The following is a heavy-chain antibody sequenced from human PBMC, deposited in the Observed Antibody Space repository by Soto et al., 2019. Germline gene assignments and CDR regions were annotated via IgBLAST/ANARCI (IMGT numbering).Heavy chain of an antibody. V-gene: IGHV4-31*03. CDR3: ARGTTVTTGLFDY. Sequence: QVQLQESGPGLVKPSQTLSLTCTVSGGSISSGGYFWSWIRQHPGKGLEWVGFLYYSGSTFYNPSLKSRVTLSVDTSKNQFSLNLSSVTAADTAVYYCARGTTVTTGLFDYWGQGTLVTVSS. CDR1: GGSISSGGYF. CDR2: LYYSGST. J-gene: IGHJ4*02. D-gene: IGHD4-4*01.